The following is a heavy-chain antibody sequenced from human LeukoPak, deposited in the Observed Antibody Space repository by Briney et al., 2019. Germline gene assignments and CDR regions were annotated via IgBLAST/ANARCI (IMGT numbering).Heavy chain of an antibody. V-gene: IGHV4-34*01. J-gene: IGHJ4*02. CDR2: INHRGST. CDR1: GGSFSGYY. Sequence: SETLSLTCAVYGGSFSGYYWNWVRQPPGKGLEWIGEINHRGSTNYNPSLKSRVTISVDTSKNQLSLKLSSVTAADTAVYYCARAPGWSTVVRPFDNWSQGTLVTVSS. CDR3: ARAPGWSTVVRPFDN. D-gene: IGHD4-23*01.